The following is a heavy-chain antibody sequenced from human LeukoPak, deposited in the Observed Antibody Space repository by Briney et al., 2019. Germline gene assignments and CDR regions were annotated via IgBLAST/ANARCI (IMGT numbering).Heavy chain of an antibody. V-gene: IGHV3-74*01. CDR3: ARVLAVAGRNY. D-gene: IGHD6-19*01. Sequence: GGSLRLSCAASGFTFSSYWMHWVRQAPGKGLVWVSRINSDGSSTSYADSVKGRFTISRDNAKNTLYPQMNSLRAEDTAVYYCARVLAVAGRNYWGQGTLVTVSS. CDR1: GFTFSSYW. J-gene: IGHJ4*01. CDR2: INSDGSST.